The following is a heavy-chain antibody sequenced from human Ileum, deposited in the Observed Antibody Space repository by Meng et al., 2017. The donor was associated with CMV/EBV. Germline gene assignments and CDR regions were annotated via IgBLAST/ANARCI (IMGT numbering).Heavy chain of an antibody. CDR2: MRRDGSNI. CDR3: AREVNHAFDY. V-gene: IGHV3-30*02. J-gene: IGHJ4*02. CDR1: GFTFNVYG. Sequence: LSCSTSGFTFNVYGIPWVRQAPGKGLEWVAFMRRDGSNIFYLESVRGRFTTSRDNSKNTVFLQMTSLRGEDTAVYFCAREVNHAFDYWGQGTLVTDSS.